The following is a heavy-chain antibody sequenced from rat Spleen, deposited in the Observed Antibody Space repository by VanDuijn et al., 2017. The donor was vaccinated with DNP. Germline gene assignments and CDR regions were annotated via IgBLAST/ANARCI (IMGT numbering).Heavy chain of an antibody. Sequence: EVQLVESGGGLVQPGRSLKLSCAASGFTYSNYVMAWVRQAPTKGLEWVASISTGGGNTYYRDSVKGRFTISRDNAKNTLYLQMDSLRSEDTATYYCAKDIGPYTYYGYNYPLWGQGVMVTVSS. J-gene: IGHJ2*01. V-gene: IGHV5S13*01. CDR3: AKDIGPYTYYGYNYPL. D-gene: IGHD1-9*01. CDR1: GFTYSNYV. CDR2: ISTGGGNT.